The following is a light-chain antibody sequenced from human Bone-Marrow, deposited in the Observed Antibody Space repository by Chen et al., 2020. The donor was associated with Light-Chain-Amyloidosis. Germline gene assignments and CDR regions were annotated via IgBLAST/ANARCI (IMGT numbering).Light chain of an antibody. CDR1: TTISSNY. Sequence: EIVLTQSPGTLSLSPGEGANLYCRSSTTISSNYFTWYQQKFGQAPRLLIYGSSSRATGIPDRFAGSGSGTDFTLTINRLEPEDFAMYYCQQYGTSPLTFGGGTKVGI. CDR2: GSS. V-gene: IGKV3-20*01. CDR3: QQYGTSPLT. J-gene: IGKJ4*01.